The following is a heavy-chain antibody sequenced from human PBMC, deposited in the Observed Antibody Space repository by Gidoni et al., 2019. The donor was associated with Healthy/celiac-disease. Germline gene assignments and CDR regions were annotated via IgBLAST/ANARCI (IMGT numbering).Heavy chain of an antibody. D-gene: IGHD3-10*01. CDR3: AKDGTNYYGSGSWPFYYFDY. Sequence: QVQLVESGGGVVQPGGSLRRSCAASGFTFSSYGMHWVRQAPGKGLEWVAFIRYDGSNKYYADSVKGRFTISRDNSKNTLYLQMNSLRAEDTAVYYCAKDGTNYYGSGSWPFYYFDYWGQGTLVTVSS. V-gene: IGHV3-30*02. CDR1: GFTFSSYG. CDR2: IRYDGSNK. J-gene: IGHJ4*02.